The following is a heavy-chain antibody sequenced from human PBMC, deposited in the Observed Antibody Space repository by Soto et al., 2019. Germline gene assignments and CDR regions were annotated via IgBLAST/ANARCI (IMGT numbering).Heavy chain of an antibody. V-gene: IGHV1-2*02. J-gene: IGHJ5*02. D-gene: IGHD2-2*01. CDR3: ARRSSTYLNEVIYDP. CDR1: RYTFTSYD. Sequence: QVLLVQSGAEVKRPGASVRVSCKASRYTFTSYDIFWVRQSPGQGLEWMGWIKPDSGDTHYAQNFQGRVTMTRDASISTAYMELNNLVSDDTAVYYCARRSSTYLNEVIYDPWGQGPLVTVSS. CDR2: IKPDSGDT.